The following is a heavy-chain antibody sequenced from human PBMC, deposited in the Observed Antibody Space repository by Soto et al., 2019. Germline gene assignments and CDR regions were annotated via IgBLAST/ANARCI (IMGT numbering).Heavy chain of an antibody. D-gene: IGHD3-10*02. Sequence: EVQLLESGGGLVQPGGSLRLSCVASGFIFRTHAMSWVRQTPGKGLEWVSVISASGDTTYFADSVKGRFTISRDNSKTTLSLYMNSLRAEDTALYYCAKDGGTYYDVPFAFDLWGQGTMVTVSS. CDR1: GFIFRTHA. CDR2: ISASGDTT. CDR3: AKDGGTYYDVPFAFDL. J-gene: IGHJ3*01. V-gene: IGHV3-23*01.